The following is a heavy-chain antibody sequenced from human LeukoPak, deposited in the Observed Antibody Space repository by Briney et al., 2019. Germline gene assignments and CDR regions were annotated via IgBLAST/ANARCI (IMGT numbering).Heavy chain of an antibody. Sequence: ASVTVSCKTSGGTFSSYAISWVRQAPGQGLEWMGGIIPSFVTADYAQKFQGRLSITADESTNTAYMELSSLRSEDTAVYYCARDGGGGLRSQYYYTDVWGKGTTVTVSS. J-gene: IGHJ6*03. CDR1: GGTFSSYA. CDR3: ARDGGGGLRSQYYYTDV. V-gene: IGHV1-69*01. CDR2: IIPSFVTA. D-gene: IGHD3-16*01.